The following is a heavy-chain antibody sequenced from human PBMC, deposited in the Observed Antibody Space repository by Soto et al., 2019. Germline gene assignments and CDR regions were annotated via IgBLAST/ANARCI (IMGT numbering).Heavy chain of an antibody. CDR3: ANTLHLGELSLFDY. D-gene: IGHD3-16*02. Sequence: GGSLRLSCAASGFTFSSYAMSWVRQAPGKGLEWVSAISGSGGSTYYADSVKGRFTISRDNSENTLYLQMNSLRAEDTAVYYCANTLHLGELSLFDYWGQGTLVTVSS. CDR2: ISGSGGST. CDR1: GFTFSSYA. J-gene: IGHJ4*02. V-gene: IGHV3-23*01.